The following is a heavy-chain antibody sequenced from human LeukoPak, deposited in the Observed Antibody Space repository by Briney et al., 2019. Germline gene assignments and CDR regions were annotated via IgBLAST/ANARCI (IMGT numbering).Heavy chain of an antibody. CDR3: ARETVYDFWSGYYNQPFDY. CDR1: GYTFTSYA. V-gene: IGHV1-3*01. Sequence: GASVNVSCKASGYTFTSYAMHWVRQAPGQRLEWMGWINAGNGNTKYSQKFQGRVTITRDTSASIAYMELSSLRSEDTAVYYCARETVYDFWSGYYNQPFDYWGQGTLVTVSS. J-gene: IGHJ4*02. D-gene: IGHD3-3*01. CDR2: INAGNGNT.